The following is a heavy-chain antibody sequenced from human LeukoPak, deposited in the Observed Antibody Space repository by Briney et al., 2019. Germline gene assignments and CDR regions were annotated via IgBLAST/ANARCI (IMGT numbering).Heavy chain of an antibody. CDR1: GFTFSSYA. V-gene: IGHV3-23*01. CDR3: ARVPSAYGSGSPARDY. Sequence: GGSLRLSCAASGFTFSSYAMTWVRQAPGKGLEWVSAISGSGGSTYNADSVKGRFTISRDNSKNTLYLQMNSLRAEDTAVYYCARVPSAYGSGSPARDYWGQGTLVTVSS. CDR2: ISGSGGST. J-gene: IGHJ4*02. D-gene: IGHD3-10*01.